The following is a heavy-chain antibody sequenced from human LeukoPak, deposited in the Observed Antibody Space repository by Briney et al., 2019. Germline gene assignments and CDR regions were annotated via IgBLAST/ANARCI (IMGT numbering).Heavy chain of an antibody. CDR1: GFTFSSYA. D-gene: IGHD5-24*01. V-gene: IGHV1-69*04. CDR3: ARGGDGYNYLGY. J-gene: IGHJ4*02. Sequence: GGSLRLSCAASGFTFSSYAMHWVRQAPGKGLEWMGRIIPILGIANYAQKFQGRVTITADKFTSTAYMELSSLRSEDTAVYYCARGGDGYNYLGYWGQGTLVTVSS. CDR2: IIPILGIA.